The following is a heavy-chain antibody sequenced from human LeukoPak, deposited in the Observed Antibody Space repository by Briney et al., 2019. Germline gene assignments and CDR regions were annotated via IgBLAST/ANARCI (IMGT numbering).Heavy chain of an antibody. CDR2: ISSSSSYI. CDR3: ARAPYSSAPRYFDY. V-gene: IGHV3-21*01. CDR1: GFTFSSYS. J-gene: IGHJ4*02. D-gene: IGHD6-19*01. Sequence: RPGGSLRLSCAASGFTFSSYSRKWVRQAPGKGLEWVSSISSSSSYIYYADSVKGRFTISRDNAKNSLYLQMNSLRAEDTAVYYCARAPYSSAPRYFDYWGQGTLVTVSS.